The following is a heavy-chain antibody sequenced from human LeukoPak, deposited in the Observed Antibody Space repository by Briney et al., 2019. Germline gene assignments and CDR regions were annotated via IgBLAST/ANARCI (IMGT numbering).Heavy chain of an antibody. CDR3: STSFWSGYPV. D-gene: IGHD3-3*01. CDR2: IYYSGST. V-gene: IGHV4-38-2*02. CDR1: GYSISSGYY. Sequence: SSETLSLTCTVSGYSISSGYYWGWIRQPPGKGLEWIGSIYYSGSTYYNPSLKSRVTISVDTSKNQFSLKLSSVTAADTAVYYCSTSFWSGYPVWGKGTTVTVSS. J-gene: IGHJ6*04.